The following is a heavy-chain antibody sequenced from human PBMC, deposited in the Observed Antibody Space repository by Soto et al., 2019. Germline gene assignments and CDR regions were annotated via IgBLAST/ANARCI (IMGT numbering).Heavy chain of an antibody. CDR1: GGTFSSYA. Sequence: QVQLVQSGAEVKKPGSSVKVSCKASGGTFSSYAISWVRQAPGQGLEWMGGIIPIFGTANYAQKFQGRVTIPADKSTSTAYMELSSLRSEDTAVYYCASAQYDFWSRYYRPYYYYGMDVWGQGTTVTVSS. CDR3: ASAQYDFWSRYYRPYYYYGMDV. CDR2: IIPIFGTA. D-gene: IGHD3-3*01. V-gene: IGHV1-69*06. J-gene: IGHJ6*02.